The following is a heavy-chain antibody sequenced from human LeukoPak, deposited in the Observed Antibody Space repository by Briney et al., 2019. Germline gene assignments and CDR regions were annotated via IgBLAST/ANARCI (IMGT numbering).Heavy chain of an antibody. CDR3: ARHSGITMVRGVIDY. V-gene: IGHV4-34*01. D-gene: IGHD3-10*01. CDR1: GGSFSGYY. CDR2: VNHSGST. Sequence: SETLSLTCAVYGGSFSGYYWSRIRQPPGKGLEWIGEVNHSGSTNYNPSLKSRVTISVDTSKNQFSLKLSSVTAADTAVYYCARHSGITMVRGVIDYWGQGTLVTVSS. J-gene: IGHJ4*02.